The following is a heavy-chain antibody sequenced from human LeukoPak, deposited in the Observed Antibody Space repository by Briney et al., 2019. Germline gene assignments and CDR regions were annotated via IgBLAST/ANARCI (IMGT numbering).Heavy chain of an antibody. CDR3: ARVFDY. J-gene: IGHJ4*02. CDR1: GFTFSSYD. Sequence: RPGGSLRLSCAASGFTFSSYDMNWVRQAPGRGLEWVSYISSSSSTIYYADSVKGRFTISRDNAKNSLFLQMNSLRAEGTAVYYCARVFDYWGQGTLVTVSS. CDR2: ISSSSSTI. V-gene: IGHV3-48*01.